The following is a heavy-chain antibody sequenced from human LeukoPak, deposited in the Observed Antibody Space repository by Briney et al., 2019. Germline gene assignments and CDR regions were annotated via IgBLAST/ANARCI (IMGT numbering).Heavy chain of an antibody. Sequence: GGSLRLSCAASGFTFSSHWMTWVRQAPGKGLEWVANIRQDGSEKYYADSVKGRFTISRDNAKNSLYLQMNSLRAEDTAVYFCARYRGSGCFDPWGQGTLVTVSS. CDR2: IRQDGSEK. J-gene: IGHJ5*02. D-gene: IGHD2-15*01. V-gene: IGHV3-7*04. CDR3: ARYRGSGCFDP. CDR1: GFTFSSHW.